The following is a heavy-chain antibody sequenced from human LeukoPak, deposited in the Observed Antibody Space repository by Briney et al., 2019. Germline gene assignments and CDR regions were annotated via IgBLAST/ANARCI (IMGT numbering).Heavy chain of an antibody. V-gene: IGHV4-30-4*01. CDR1: GGSISSGDYY. Sequence: SQTLSLTCTVSGGSISSGDYYWGWIRQPPGRGLEWIGYIYYSGSTYYNPSLKSRVTMAVDTSKNQFSLKLSSVTAADTAVYYCARGDTAYWGQGTLVTVSS. J-gene: IGHJ4*02. CDR3: ARGDTAY. D-gene: IGHD2-21*02. CDR2: IYYSGST.